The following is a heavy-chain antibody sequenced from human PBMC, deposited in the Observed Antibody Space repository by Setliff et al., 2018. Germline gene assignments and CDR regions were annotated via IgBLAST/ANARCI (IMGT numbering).Heavy chain of an antibody. CDR3: ARLYQEPLGLSTYYYYYGMDV. J-gene: IGHJ6*02. Sequence: GGSLRLSCAASGFTFSSYEMNWVRQAPGKGLEWVSYISSSGSTIYYADSVKGRFTISRDNAKNSLYLQTNSLRAEDTAVYYCARLYQEPLGLSTYYYYYGMDVWGQGTTVTVSS. CDR1: GFTFSSYE. CDR2: ISSSGSTI. V-gene: IGHV3-48*03. D-gene: IGHD3-16*02.